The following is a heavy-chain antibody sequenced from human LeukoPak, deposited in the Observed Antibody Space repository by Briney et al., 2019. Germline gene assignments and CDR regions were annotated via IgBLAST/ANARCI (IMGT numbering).Heavy chain of an antibody. D-gene: IGHD2-15*01. Sequence: ASVNVSCKVSGYTLTELSMHWVRQAPGKGLEWMGGFDPEDGETIYAQKSQGRVTMTEDTSTDTAYMELSSLRSEDTAVYYCATESLVVAGSSIYWGQGTLVTVSS. CDR3: ATESLVVAGSSIY. CDR1: GYTLTELS. V-gene: IGHV1-24*01. J-gene: IGHJ4*02. CDR2: FDPEDGET.